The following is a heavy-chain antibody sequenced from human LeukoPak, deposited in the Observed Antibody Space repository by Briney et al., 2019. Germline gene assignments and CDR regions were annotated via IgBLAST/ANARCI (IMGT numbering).Heavy chain of an antibody. CDR3: ARRRFLEWPFDP. CDR2: INHSGST. Sequence: SETLSLTCAVYGGSFSGYYWSWIRQPPGKGLEWIGEINHSGSTNYNPSLKSRVTISVDTSKNQFSLKLRSVTAADTAVYYCARRRFLEWPFDPWGQGTLVTVSS. V-gene: IGHV4-34*01. J-gene: IGHJ5*02. D-gene: IGHD3-3*01. CDR1: GGSFSGYY.